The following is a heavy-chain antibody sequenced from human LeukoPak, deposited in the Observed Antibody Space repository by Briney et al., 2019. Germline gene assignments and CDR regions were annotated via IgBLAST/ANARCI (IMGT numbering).Heavy chain of an antibody. CDR2: INHSGST. D-gene: IGHD3-22*01. CDR3: ARVEHYYDSSGYPFDY. J-gene: IGHJ4*02. Sequence: PSETLSLTCAVYGGSFSGYYWSWIRQPPGKGLEWIGEINHSGSTNYNQSLKSRVTISVDTSKNQFSLKLSSVTAADTAVYYCARVEHYYDSSGYPFDYWGQGTLVTVSS. CDR1: GGSFSGYY. V-gene: IGHV4-34*01.